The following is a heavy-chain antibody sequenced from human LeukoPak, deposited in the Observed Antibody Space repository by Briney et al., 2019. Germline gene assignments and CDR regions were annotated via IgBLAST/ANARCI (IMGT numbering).Heavy chain of an antibody. J-gene: IGHJ4*02. Sequence: SETLSLTCTVSGGSISSSSYYWGWIRQPPGKGLEWIGSIYYSGSTYYNPSLKSRVTIAVDTSKNQFSLKLSSVTAAGTAVYVCARGGVSGERQGIDYWGPGTLGTVSS. CDR3: ARGGVSGERQGIDY. CDR2: IYYSGST. CDR1: GGSISSSSYY. D-gene: IGHD1-1*01. V-gene: IGHV4-39*07.